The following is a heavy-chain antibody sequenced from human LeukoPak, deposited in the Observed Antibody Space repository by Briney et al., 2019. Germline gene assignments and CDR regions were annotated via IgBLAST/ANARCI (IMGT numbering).Heavy chain of an antibody. D-gene: IGHD2-15*01. CDR3: ARSHGRYCSGGSCHEGYFDY. Sequence: SVKVSCKASGGTFSSYAISWVRQAPGQGVEWMGGIILIFGTANYTQKFQGRVTITADESTSTAYMELSSLRSEDTAVYYCARSHGRYCSGGSCHEGYFDYWGQGTLVTVSS. J-gene: IGHJ4*02. CDR2: IILIFGTA. CDR1: GGTFSSYA. V-gene: IGHV1-69*13.